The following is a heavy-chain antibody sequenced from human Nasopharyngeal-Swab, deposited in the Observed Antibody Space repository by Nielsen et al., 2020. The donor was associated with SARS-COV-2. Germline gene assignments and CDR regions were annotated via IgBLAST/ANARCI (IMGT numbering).Heavy chain of an antibody. J-gene: IGHJ4*02. CDR1: GLTFSSYS. V-gene: IGHV3-21*01. D-gene: IGHD3-3*01. CDR2: ISSSSYI. CDR3: ASGGYDFWSGYPSDY. Sequence: GESLKISCAASGLTFSSYSMNWVRQAPGKGLEWVSSISSSSYIYYADSVKGRFTISRDNAKNSLYLQMNSLRAEDTAVYYCASGGYDFWSGYPSDYWGLGTLVTVSS.